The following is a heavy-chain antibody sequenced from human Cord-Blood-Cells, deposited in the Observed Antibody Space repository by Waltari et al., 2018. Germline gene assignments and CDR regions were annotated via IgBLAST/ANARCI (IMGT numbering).Heavy chain of an antibody. CDR3: ARDMSSGYYGAFDI. CDR1: GGSISSPY. J-gene: IGHJ3*02. Sequence: QVQLQESGPGLVKPSETLSLTCPVSGGSISSPYWSWIRQPPGKGLEWIGYIYYSGSTNYNPSLKSRVTISVDTSKNQFSLKLSSVTAADTAVYYCARDMSSGYYGAFDIWGQGTMVTVSS. CDR2: IYYSGST. D-gene: IGHD3-22*01. V-gene: IGHV4-59*11.